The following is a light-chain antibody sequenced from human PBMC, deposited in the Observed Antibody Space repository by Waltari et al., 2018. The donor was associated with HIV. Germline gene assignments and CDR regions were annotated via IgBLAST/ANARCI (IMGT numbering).Light chain of an antibody. Sequence: DIVMTQSPASRVVSLGGRAPTTCKSSRSVLSISTDRNYLAWYQQKSGQPPRLLIYWASSRESGVPARFSGSGSRTDFTLTINSLQAEDVAVYYCQQYYTTPLTFGGGTKVEIK. CDR1: RSVLSISTDRNY. V-gene: IGKV4-1*01. J-gene: IGKJ4*01. CDR2: WAS. CDR3: QQYYTTPLT.